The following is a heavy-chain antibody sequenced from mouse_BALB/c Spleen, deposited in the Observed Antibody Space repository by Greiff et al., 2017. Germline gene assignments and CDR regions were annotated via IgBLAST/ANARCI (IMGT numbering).Heavy chain of an antibody. V-gene: IGHV1-4*02. CDR2: INPSSGYT. CDR1: GYTFTSYT. D-gene: IGHD2-4*01. CDR3: AAYDYDGDYYAMDY. J-gene: IGHJ4*01. Sequence: QVQLQQSAAELARPGASVKMSCKASGYTFTSYTMHWVKQRPGQGLEWIGYINPSSGYTEYNQKFKDKTTLTADKSSSTAYMQLSSLTSEDSAVYYCAAYDYDGDYYAMDYWGQGTSVTVSS.